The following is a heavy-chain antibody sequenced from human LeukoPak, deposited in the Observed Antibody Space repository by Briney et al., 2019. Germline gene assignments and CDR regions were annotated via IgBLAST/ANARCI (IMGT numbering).Heavy chain of an antibody. CDR3: AREDGEAYFDY. Sequence: GGSLRLSCAASGFTFSDYYMSWIRQAPGKGLEWVSYISSSGSTIYYADSVEGRFTISRDNAKNSLYLQMNSLRAEDMAVYYCAREDGEAYFDYWGQGTLVTVSS. J-gene: IGHJ4*02. CDR1: GFTFSDYY. CDR2: ISSSGSTI. V-gene: IGHV3-11*04.